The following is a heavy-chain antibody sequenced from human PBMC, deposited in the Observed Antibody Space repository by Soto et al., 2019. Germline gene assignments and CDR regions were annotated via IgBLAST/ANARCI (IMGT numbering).Heavy chain of an antibody. CDR1: GFTVSSNY. CDR2: IYSGGST. D-gene: IGHD5-12*01. J-gene: IGHJ4*02. CDR3: ARTPTAVYSGYDGRPDYYFDY. Sequence: QTGGSLRLSCAASGFTVSSNYMSWVRQAPGKGLEWVSVIYSGGSTYYADSVKGRFTISRDNSKNTLYLQMNSLRAEDTAVYYCARTPTAVYSGYDGRPDYYFDYWGQGTLVTVSS. V-gene: IGHV3-53*01.